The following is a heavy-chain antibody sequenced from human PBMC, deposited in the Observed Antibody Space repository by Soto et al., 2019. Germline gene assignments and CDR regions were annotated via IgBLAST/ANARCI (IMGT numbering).Heavy chain of an antibody. D-gene: IGHD2-2*02. J-gene: IGHJ4*02. CDR1: GYSFTSYW. V-gene: IGHV5-51*01. Sequence: GESLKISCKGSGYSFTSYWLAWVRQMPGKGLEWMGIIYPADSDTRYSPSFQGQVTISADKSISTAYLQWSSLKASDTAMYYCARQEYTMGFDSWGQGTLVTVSS. CDR2: IYPADSDT. CDR3: ARQEYTMGFDS.